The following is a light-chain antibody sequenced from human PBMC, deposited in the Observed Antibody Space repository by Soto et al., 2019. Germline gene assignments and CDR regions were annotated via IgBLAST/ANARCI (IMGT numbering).Light chain of an antibody. CDR2: VAS. CDR1: QSVFNNN. Sequence: EIVLTRSPGTLSLSPGERATLSCRASQSVFNNNLAWYQQKPGQAPRHLMFVASSRATGIPDRFSGSGSGTDFTLTISRLEPEDFAIYHCQQYGGSPRTFGQGTKLQIK. V-gene: IGKV3-20*01. J-gene: IGKJ2*01. CDR3: QQYGGSPRT.